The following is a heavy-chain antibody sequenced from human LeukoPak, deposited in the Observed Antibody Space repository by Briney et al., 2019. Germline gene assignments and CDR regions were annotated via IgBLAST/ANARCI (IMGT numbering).Heavy chain of an antibody. CDR2: INHSGST. Sequence: NPSETLSLTCAVYGGSFSGYYWSWIRQPPGKGLEWIGEINHSGSTNYNPSLKSRVTISVDTSKNQFSLKLSSVTAADTAVYYCARDRGDTSLLGGFDYWGQGTLVTVSS. CDR3: ARDRGDTSLLGGFDY. V-gene: IGHV4-34*01. D-gene: IGHD3-16*01. J-gene: IGHJ4*02. CDR1: GGSFSGYY.